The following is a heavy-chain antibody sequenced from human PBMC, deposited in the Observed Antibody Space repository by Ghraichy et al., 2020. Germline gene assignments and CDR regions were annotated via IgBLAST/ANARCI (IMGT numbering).Heavy chain of an antibody. CDR2: IWYDGSNK. CDR3: ARGGDYSPYYGMDV. CDR1: GFTFSSYG. V-gene: IGHV3-33*01. D-gene: IGHD4-11*01. Sequence: LSLTCAASGFTFSSYGMHWVRQAPGKGLEWVAVIWYDGSNKYYADSVKGRFTISRDNSKNTLYLQMNSLRAEDTAVYYCARGGDYSPYYGMDVWGQGTTVTVSS. J-gene: IGHJ6*02.